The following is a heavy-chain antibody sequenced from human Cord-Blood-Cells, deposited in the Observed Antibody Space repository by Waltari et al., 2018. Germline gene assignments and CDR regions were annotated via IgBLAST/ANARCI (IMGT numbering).Heavy chain of an antibody. V-gene: IGHV4-34*01. CDR3: ARGSGWGLFDY. CDR1: GGSFSGYY. J-gene: IGHJ4*02. CDR2: INHSGST. Sequence: QVQLQQWGAGLLKPSETLSLTCAVYGGSFSGYYWSWIRQPPGKGLEWIGEINHSGSTNSNPSLKGRVTIAVDTSKNQFSLKLSSVTAADTAVYYCARGSGWGLFDYWGQGTLVTVSS. D-gene: IGHD3-16*01.